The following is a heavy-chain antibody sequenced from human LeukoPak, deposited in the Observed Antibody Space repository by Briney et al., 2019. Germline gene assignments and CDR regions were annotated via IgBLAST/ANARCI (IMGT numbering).Heavy chain of an antibody. D-gene: IGHD5-24*01. Sequence: GGSLRLSCAASGFTFSRHGIHWVRQAPGKGLEWVAVISYDGSNKYYADSVKGRFTISRDNSKNTLYLQMNSLRAEDTAVYYCARDPTGRDGYKSLDYWGQGTLVTVSS. CDR1: GFTFSRHG. J-gene: IGHJ4*02. CDR3: ARDPTGRDGYKSLDY. CDR2: ISYDGSNK. V-gene: IGHV3-30*03.